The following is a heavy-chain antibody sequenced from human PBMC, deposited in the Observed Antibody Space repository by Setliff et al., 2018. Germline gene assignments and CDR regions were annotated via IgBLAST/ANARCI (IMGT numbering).Heavy chain of an antibody. Sequence: GASVKVSCKASGYTFSSYAISWVRQAPGQGLEWLGWISVYSGNTDYAQNFQGRVTMTADTSTSTAYMELRSLRYDDTAVYYCVGAPRLEWILPTLDSWGQGTLVTVSS. V-gene: IGHV1-18*01. J-gene: IGHJ4*02. D-gene: IGHD3-3*01. CDR3: VGAPRLEWILPTLDS. CDR2: ISVYSGNT. CDR1: GYTFSSYA.